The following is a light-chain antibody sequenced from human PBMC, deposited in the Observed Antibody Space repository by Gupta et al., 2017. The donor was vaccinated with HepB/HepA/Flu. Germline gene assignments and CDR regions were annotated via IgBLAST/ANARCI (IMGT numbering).Light chain of an antibody. CDR1: SGSIASNY. J-gene: IGLJ2*01. CDR2: EDN. CDR3: QSYDSSNVV. Sequence: FMLTQPHPVSESPRKTVTIPCTGSSGSIASNYVQWYQQRPGSAPTTVIYEDNQRPSGVPDRFSGSIDSSSNSASLTISGLKTEDEADYYCQSYDSSNVVFGGGTKLTVL. V-gene: IGLV6-57*02.